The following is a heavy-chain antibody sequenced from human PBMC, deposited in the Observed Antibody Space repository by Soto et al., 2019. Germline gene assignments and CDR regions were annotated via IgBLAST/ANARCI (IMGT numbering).Heavy chain of an antibody. D-gene: IGHD6-13*01. J-gene: IGHJ5*02. Sequence: GGSLRLSCAASGFTFSSYWMSWVRQAPGKGLEWVANIKQDGSEKYYVDSVKGRFTISRDNAKNSLYLQMNSLRAEDTAVYYCARLAGAAWNNWFDPWGQGTPVTVSS. CDR2: IKQDGSEK. V-gene: IGHV3-7*05. CDR3: ARLAGAAWNNWFDP. CDR1: GFTFSSYW.